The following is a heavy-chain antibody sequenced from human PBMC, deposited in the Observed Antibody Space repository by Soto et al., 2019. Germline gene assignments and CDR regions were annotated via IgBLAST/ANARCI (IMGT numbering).Heavy chain of an antibody. Sequence: TLSLTCTVSGGSISSYYWSWIRQPPGKGLEWIGYIYYSGSTNYNPSLKSRVTISVDTSKNQFSLKLSSVTAADTAVYYCASSYYDILTGYPRSHYYYYMDVWGKGTTVTVSS. CDR1: GGSISSYY. D-gene: IGHD3-9*01. CDR3: ASSYYDILTGYPRSHYYYYMDV. V-gene: IGHV4-59*08. J-gene: IGHJ6*03. CDR2: IYYSGST.